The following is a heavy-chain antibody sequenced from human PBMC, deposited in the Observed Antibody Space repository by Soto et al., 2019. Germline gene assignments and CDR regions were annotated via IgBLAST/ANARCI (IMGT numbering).Heavy chain of an antibody. CDR2: INHSGST. CDR3: ARGPYDYVWGSYRNTIDY. D-gene: IGHD3-16*02. CDR1: GGSFSGYY. Sequence: KPSETLSLTCAVYGGSFSGYYWSWIRQPPGKGLEWIGEINHSGSTNYNPSLKSRVTISVDTSKNQFSLKLSSVTAADTAVYYCARGPYDYVWGSYRNTIDYWGQGTLVTVSS. V-gene: IGHV4-34*01. J-gene: IGHJ4*02.